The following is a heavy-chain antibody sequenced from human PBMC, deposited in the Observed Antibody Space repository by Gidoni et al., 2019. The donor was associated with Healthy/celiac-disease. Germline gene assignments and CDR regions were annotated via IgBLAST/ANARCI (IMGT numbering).Heavy chain of an antibody. D-gene: IGHD6-19*01. CDR3: ARAQQWLARGGAFDS. Sequence: QVQLVQSGAEVKKPGASVKVSCKASGYTFTSYAMHWVRQATGQRLEWMGWINAGNGNTKYSQKFQGRVTITRDTSASTAYMELSSLRSEDTAVYYCARAQQWLARGGAFDSWGQGTMVTVSS. V-gene: IGHV1-3*01. CDR2: INAGNGNT. J-gene: IGHJ3*02. CDR1: GYTFTSYA.